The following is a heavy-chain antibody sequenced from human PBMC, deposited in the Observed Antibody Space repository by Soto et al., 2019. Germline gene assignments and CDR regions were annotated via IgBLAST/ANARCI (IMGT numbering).Heavy chain of an antibody. CDR3: ARDLAYYYDSSGHSNI. D-gene: IGHD3-22*01. CDR1: GFTVGSSY. Sequence: GGSLRLSCAASGFTVGSSYMSWVRQAPGQGLEWVSIIYTGGSTYYADSVKGRFTISRDNSKNTLYLQMNSLRAEDTAVYYCARDLAYYYDSSGHSNIWGQGTMVTVSS. CDR2: IYTGGST. J-gene: IGHJ3*02. V-gene: IGHV3-53*01.